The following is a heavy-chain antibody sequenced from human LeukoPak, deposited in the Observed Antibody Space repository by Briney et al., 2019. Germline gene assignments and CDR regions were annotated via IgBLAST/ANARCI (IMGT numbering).Heavy chain of an antibody. J-gene: IGHJ4*02. CDR2: INPNSGGT. CDR3: ARAYYYDSNLFDY. D-gene: IGHD3-22*01. Sequence: ASVKVSCKASGYTFTGYYMHWVRQAPGQGLEWMGWINPNSGGTNYAQKFQGRVTMTRDTSISTAYMELSRLRSDDTAVYYCARAYYYDSNLFDYWGQGTLATVSS. CDR1: GYTFTGYY. V-gene: IGHV1-2*02.